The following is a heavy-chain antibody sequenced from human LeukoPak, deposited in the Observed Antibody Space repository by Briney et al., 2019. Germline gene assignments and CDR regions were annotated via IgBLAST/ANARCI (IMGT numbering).Heavy chain of an antibody. CDR2: ISSSGGTI. J-gene: IGHJ4*02. Sequence: QPGGSLRLSCAASGFTFSNHEMNWVRQAPGKGPEWLSYISSSGGTIYYADSVKGRFTISRDNARNSLYLQMNSLRAEDTAVYYCARPYGGQGYWGQGTLVTVFS. V-gene: IGHV3-48*03. D-gene: IGHD4-23*01. CDR1: GFTFSNHE. CDR3: ARPYGGQGY.